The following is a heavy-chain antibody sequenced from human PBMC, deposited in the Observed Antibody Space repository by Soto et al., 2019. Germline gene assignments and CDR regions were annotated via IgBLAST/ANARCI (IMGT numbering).Heavy chain of an antibody. CDR2: ISYDGSNK. CDR1: GFTFSSYA. CDR3: ARATYRIAAAPDAFDI. J-gene: IGHJ3*02. V-gene: IGHV3-30-3*01. Sequence: GGSLRLSCAASGFTFSSYAMHWVRQAPGKGLEWVAVISYDGSNKYYADSVKGRFTISRDNSKNTLYLQMNSLRAEDTAVYYCARATYRIAAAPDAFDIWGQGTMVTVSS. D-gene: IGHD6-13*01.